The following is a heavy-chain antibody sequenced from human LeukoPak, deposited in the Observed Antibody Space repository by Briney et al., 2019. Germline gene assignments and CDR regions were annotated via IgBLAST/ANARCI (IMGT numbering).Heavy chain of an antibody. CDR1: GFTFSDYY. V-gene: IGHV3-11*01. J-gene: IGHJ4*02. Sequence: PGGSQRLSCAPSGFTFSDYYMSWLPHSPGRGVVGASYICSSGSTIYYADSVKGRFTIYKDNAKNSLYLQMNSLRAEDTAVYDCARAQWELLDYDYWGQGTLVTVSS. D-gene: IGHD1-26*01. CDR3: ARAQWELLDYDY. CDR2: ICSSGSTI.